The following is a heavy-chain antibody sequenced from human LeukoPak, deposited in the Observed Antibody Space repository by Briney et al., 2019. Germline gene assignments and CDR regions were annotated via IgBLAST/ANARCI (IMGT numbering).Heavy chain of an antibody. CDR1: GFTFYDYA. J-gene: IGHJ3*02. V-gene: IGHV3-9*01. CDR3: AKGTDYGAMDI. CDR2: ISWNSGSI. D-gene: IGHD4-17*01. Sequence: PGRSLRLSCAASGFTFYDYAMHWVRQAPGKGLEWVSGISWNSGSIGYADSVKGRFTISRDNAKNSLYLQMNSLRAEDTALYYCAKGTDYGAMDIWGQGTMVTVSS.